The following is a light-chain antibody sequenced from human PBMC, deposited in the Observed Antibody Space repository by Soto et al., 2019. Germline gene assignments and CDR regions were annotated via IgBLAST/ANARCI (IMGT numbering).Light chain of an antibody. V-gene: IGLV2-14*01. CDR1: SSDVGGYNY. Sequence: QSALTQPASVSGSPGQSITISCTGTSSDVGGYNYVSWYQQHPGKAPELMIYDVSNRPSGVSDRFSGSKSGNMASLTISGLQAEDEADYYCSSYTSSYTYVFGTGTKLTVL. J-gene: IGLJ1*01. CDR3: SSYTSSYTYV. CDR2: DVS.